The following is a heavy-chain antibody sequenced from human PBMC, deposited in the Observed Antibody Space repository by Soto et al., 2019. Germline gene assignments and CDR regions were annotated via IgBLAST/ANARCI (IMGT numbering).Heavy chain of an antibody. CDR2: IYYSGST. CDR1: GGSISGYY. J-gene: IGHJ6*02. Sequence: SETLSLTCTVSGGSISGYYWSWIRQPPGKGLEWIGYIYYSGSTNYNPSLKSRVTISVDTSKNQFSLKLSSVTAADTAVYYCARDREFYGMDVWGQGTTVTVSS. V-gene: IGHV4-59*01. CDR3: ARDREFYGMDV. D-gene: IGHD3-10*01.